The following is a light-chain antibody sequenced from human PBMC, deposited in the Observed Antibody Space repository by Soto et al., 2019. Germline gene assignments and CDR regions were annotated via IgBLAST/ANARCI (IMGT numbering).Light chain of an antibody. V-gene: IGKV3-20*01. CDR2: AAS. Sequence: EIVLTQSPGTLSLSPGERATFSCRASQSVSNSSLAWYHQKPGQAPRLLLFAASRRATGIPDRFSGSGSGTDFTLTISRLEPEDFAVYYCQVYGNSPMYTFGRGTRLEIK. CDR3: QVYGNSPMYT. CDR1: QSVSNSS. J-gene: IGKJ2*01.